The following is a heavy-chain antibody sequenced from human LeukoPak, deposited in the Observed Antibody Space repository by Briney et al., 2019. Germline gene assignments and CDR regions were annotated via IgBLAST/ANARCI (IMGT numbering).Heavy chain of an antibody. CDR3: ARVSSRTGGGYDSVSTDY. CDR2: INPSDGST. J-gene: IGHJ4*02. Sequence: VASVKVSCKASGYTFTNYYMHWVRQAPGQGLEWMGIINPSDGSTTYAQKFQGRVTMTRDMSTSTVYMELSSLRSEDTAVYYCARVSSRTGGGYDSVSTDYWGQGTLVTVSS. D-gene: IGHD5-12*01. CDR1: GYTFTNYY. V-gene: IGHV1-46*01.